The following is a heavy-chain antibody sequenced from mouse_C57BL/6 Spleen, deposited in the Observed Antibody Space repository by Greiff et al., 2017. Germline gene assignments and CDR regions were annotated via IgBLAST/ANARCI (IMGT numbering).Heavy chain of an antibody. CDR2: IYPGDGDT. J-gene: IGHJ3*01. D-gene: IGHD1-1*01. CDR3: ARPFYGSSYAFAY. V-gene: IGHV1-82*01. Sequence: QVQLQQSGPELVKPGASVKISCKASGYAFSSSWMNWVKQRPGKGLEWIGRIYPGDGDTNYNGKFKGKATLTADKSSSTAYMQLSSLTSEDSAVYFCARPFYGSSYAFAYWGQGTLVTVSA. CDR1: GYAFSSSW.